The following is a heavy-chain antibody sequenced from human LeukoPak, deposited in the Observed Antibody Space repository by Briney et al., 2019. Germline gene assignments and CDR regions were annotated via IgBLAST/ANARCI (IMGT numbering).Heavy chain of an antibody. CDR1: GFIFSDHY. CDR2: IRNKAKSYTT. V-gene: IGHV3-72*01. D-gene: IGHD3-10*01. CDR3: AREGRTYRLSQRDYYYYGMDV. Sequence: GGSLRLSCAASGFIFSDHYMDWVRQAPGKGLEWVGRIRNKAKSYTTEYAASVKGRFSISRDDSKNSVFLQMNSLKTEDTAVYYCAREGRTYRLSQRDYYYYGMDVWGQGTTVTVSS. J-gene: IGHJ6*02.